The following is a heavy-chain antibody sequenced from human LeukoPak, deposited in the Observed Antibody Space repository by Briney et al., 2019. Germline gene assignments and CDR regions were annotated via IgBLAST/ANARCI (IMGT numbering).Heavy chain of an antibody. CDR1: GFTFSSYS. D-gene: IGHD4-17*01. Sequence: GGSLRLSCAASGFTFSSYSMNWVRQAPGKGLEWVSSISSSSYIYYADSVKGRFTISRDNAKNSLYLQMNSLRAEDTAVYYCARYLGYGDYGSIDYWGQGTLVTVSS. V-gene: IGHV3-21*01. CDR2: ISSSSYI. J-gene: IGHJ4*02. CDR3: ARYLGYGDYGSIDY.